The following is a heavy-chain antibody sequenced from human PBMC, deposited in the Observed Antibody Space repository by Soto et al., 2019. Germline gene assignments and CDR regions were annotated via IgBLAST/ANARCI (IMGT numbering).Heavy chain of an antibody. CDR2: INHSGST. Sequence: SETLSLTCAVYGGSFSGYYWSWIRQPPGKGLEWIGEINHSGSTNYNPSLKSRVTISVDTSKNQFSLKLSSVTAADTAVYYCASSSIFEVYNNHPYGMDVWGQGTTVTVSS. J-gene: IGHJ6*02. CDR1: GGSFSGYY. D-gene: IGHD3-3*01. V-gene: IGHV4-34*01. CDR3: ASSSIFEVYNNHPYGMDV.